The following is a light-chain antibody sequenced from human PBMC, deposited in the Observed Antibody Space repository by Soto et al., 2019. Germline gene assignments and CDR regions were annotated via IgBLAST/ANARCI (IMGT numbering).Light chain of an antibody. CDR1: SNEVGSSNL. V-gene: IGLV2-23*01. Sequence: QSALTQPASVSGSPGQSITISCSGTSNEVGSSNLVSWYQHHPGKAPKLIIFEGDRRPSGVSGRFSGSKSGNTASLTISGLQAEDEADYYCCSFARSSSFYAFGTGTKVTVL. CDR2: EGD. CDR3: CSFARSSSFYA. J-gene: IGLJ1*01.